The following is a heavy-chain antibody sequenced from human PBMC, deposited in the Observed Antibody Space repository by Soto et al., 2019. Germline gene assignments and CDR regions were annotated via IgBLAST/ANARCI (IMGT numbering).Heavy chain of an antibody. Sequence: ASVKVSCKASGYNFIDYYIQWVRQAPGQGLEWMGWINPNSGGTYYAQKFQDWVTMTRDTSLNTVYMELSSLKSDDTAVYYCARDWGLYYGSASSASPHPFDPWGQGTRVTVSS. CDR3: ARDWGLYYGSASSASPHPFDP. V-gene: IGHV1-2*04. CDR2: INPNSGGT. CDR1: GYNFIDYY. J-gene: IGHJ5*02. D-gene: IGHD3-10*01.